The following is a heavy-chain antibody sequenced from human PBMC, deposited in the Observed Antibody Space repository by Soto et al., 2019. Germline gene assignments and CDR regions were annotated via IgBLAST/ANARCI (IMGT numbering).Heavy chain of an antibody. CDR3: ARDREYYYDSSGNYYYHYGMDV. CDR1: GYTFTNYG. V-gene: IGHV1-18*04. J-gene: IGHJ6*02. CDR2: ISGYNGNT. Sequence: QVQLVESGAEVKKPGASVKVSCKASGYTFTNYGISWVRQAPGQGLEWMGWISGYNGNTKYAQKCQGRVTVNTDTPTSTASIDLSSMRSDDTAVYYCARDREYYYDSSGNYYYHYGMDVWGQGTTVTVS. D-gene: IGHD3-22*01.